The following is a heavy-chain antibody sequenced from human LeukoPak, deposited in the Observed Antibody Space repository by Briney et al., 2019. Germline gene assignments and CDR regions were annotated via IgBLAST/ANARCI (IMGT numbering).Heavy chain of an antibody. V-gene: IGHV4-59*01. Sequence: SETLSLTCNVSGASISSYYWSWIRQPPGKGLEWIGYIYYSGSTKYNPSLKSRVTISVDTSKNQLSLKMRSVTAADTAVYYCAKGIQNCSSTTCYGEDYWGQGTLVTVSS. CDR3: AKGIQNCSSTTCYGEDY. D-gene: IGHD2-2*01. CDR2: IYYSGST. J-gene: IGHJ4*02. CDR1: GASISSYY.